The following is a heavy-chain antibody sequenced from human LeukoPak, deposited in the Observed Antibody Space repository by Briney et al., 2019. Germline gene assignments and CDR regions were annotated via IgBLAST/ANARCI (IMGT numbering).Heavy chain of an antibody. J-gene: IGHJ4*02. CDR1: GFTFSSYS. CDR2: ISSSSSYI. Sequence: GGSLRLSCAASGFTFSSYSMNWVRQAPGKGLEWVSSISSSSSYIYYADSVKGRFTISRDNSKNTLYLQMNSLRAEDTAVYYCAKLSAVRSSSWYVGGRDYWGQGTLVTVSS. V-gene: IGHV3-21*01. D-gene: IGHD6-13*01. CDR3: AKLSAVRSSSWYVGGRDY.